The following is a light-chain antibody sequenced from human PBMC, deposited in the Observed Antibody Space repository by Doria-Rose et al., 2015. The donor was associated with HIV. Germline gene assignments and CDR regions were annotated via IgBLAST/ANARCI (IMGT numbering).Light chain of an antibody. CDR1: QRVKSSY. Sequence: LTQSPGTLSLSPGERATLSCMASQRVKSSYLVWYQQEPGQAPRLLIYDASARPTGIPDRIGGSGSGTDFTLSISRLEPEDVAVYYCQQYGTSRGTFGQGTRLEIK. V-gene: IGKV3-20*01. CDR2: DAS. CDR3: QQYGTSRGT. J-gene: IGKJ5*01.